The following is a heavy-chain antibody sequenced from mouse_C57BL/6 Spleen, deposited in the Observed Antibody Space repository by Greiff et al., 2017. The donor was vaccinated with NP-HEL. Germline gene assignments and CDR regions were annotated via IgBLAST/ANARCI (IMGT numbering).Heavy chain of an antibody. V-gene: IGHV1-82*01. Sequence: LQQSGASVKISCKASGYAFSSSWMNWVKQRPGKGLEWIGRIYPGDGDTNYNGKFKGKATLTADKSSSTAYMQLSSLTSEDSAVYFCARDTFYSNYVWYFDVWGTGTTVTVSS. D-gene: IGHD2-5*01. CDR1: GYAFSSSW. CDR2: IYPGDGDT. J-gene: IGHJ1*03. CDR3: ARDTFYSNYVWYFDV.